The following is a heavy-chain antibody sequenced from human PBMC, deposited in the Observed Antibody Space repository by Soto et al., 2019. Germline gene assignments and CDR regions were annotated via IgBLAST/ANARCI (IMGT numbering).Heavy chain of an antibody. V-gene: IGHV3-30-3*01. CDR2: ISYDGSNK. CDR1: GFTFSSFL. D-gene: IGHD6-19*01. Sequence: GGSLRLSCAACGFTFSSFLMHWVRQAPGKGLERVALISYDGSNKYYADSVKGRFTISRDNSKNTLYLQMNSLRAEDTALYYCAREGGVSGWYWGGDYWGQGTPVTVSS. CDR3: AREGGVSGWYWGGDY. J-gene: IGHJ4*02.